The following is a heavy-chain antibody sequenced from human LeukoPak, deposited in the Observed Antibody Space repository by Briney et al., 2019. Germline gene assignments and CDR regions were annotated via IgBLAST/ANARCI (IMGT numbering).Heavy chain of an antibody. CDR1: VFKFSSYR. CDR3: AREGLPPIHGAVTIYYFDY. D-gene: IGHD4-17*01. Sequence: PGGALRLSCAGYVFKFSSYRMSWVRQAPGKGLERVSTIQQDGSEKYYVDSVKGRFSISRNNAKNSLYLQTNSLRAEDTAVDNGAREGLPPIHGAVTIYYFDYWGQGTLVAVSS. CDR2: IQQDGSEK. V-gene: IGHV3-7*01. J-gene: IGHJ4*02.